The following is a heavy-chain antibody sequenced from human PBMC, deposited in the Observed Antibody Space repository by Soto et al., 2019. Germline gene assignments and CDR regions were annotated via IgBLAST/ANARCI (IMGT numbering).Heavy chain of an antibody. J-gene: IGHJ4*02. CDR2: ISGSGGST. Sequence: PGGSLRLSCAASGFTFSSYAMSWVRQAPGKGLEWVSIISGSGGSTYYADSVKGRFTISRDNSKSTLYLQMNSLRAEDTAVYYCAKEKNLALYYFDYWGQGTLVTVSS. CDR1: GFTFSSYA. CDR3: AKEKNLALYYFDY. V-gene: IGHV3-23*01.